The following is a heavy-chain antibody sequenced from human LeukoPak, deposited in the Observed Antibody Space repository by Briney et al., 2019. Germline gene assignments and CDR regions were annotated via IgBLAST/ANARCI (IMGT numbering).Heavy chain of an antibody. J-gene: IGHJ4*02. CDR2: ISSSGSTI. D-gene: IGHD3-9*01. Sequence: GGSLRLSCAASGFTFSSYEMNWVRQAPGKGLEWVSYISSSGSTIYYADSVKGRFTISRDNSKNTLYLEMNSLRAEDTAVYYCARRGQILTGSLYYFDYWGQGTLVSVSS. V-gene: IGHV3-48*03. CDR1: GFTFSSYE. CDR3: ARRGQILTGSLYYFDY.